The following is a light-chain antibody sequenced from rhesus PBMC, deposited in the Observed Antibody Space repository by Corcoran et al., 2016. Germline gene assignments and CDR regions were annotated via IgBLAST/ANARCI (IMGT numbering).Light chain of an antibody. V-gene: IGLV2-23*01. CDR3: SSYAGSSTYI. CDR1: SNDVGGYDY. CDR2: EVS. J-gene: IGLJ1*01. Sequence: QAALTQPPSVSGSPGQSVTISCTGTSNDVGGYDYVSWYQQHPGTAPKIMIYEVSKRPSGVSDRFSGSKSGNTASLTISRLQAEDEADYHCSSYAGSSTYIFGTGTRLTVL.